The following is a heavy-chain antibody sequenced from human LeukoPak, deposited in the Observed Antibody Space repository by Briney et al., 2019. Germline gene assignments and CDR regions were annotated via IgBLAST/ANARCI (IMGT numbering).Heavy chain of an antibody. CDR2: IGISSGNT. D-gene: IGHD5-18*01. J-gene: IGHJ4*02. CDR1: GFPFIDYS. CDR3: TRDHNYAFDN. V-gene: IGHV3-48*04. Sequence: GGSLRLSCTASGFPFIDYSMNWVRQAPGKGLEWISYIGISSGNTKYADSVKGRFTISADNAKTSLYLQMNSLRVEDTAVYYCTRDHNYAFDNWGQGTLVSASS.